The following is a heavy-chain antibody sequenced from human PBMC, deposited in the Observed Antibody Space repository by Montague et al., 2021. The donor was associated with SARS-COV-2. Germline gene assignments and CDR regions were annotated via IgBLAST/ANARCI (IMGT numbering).Heavy chain of an antibody. J-gene: IGHJ6*02. CDR2: IDWDDDK. Sequence: PALVKPTQTLTLTCTFSGFSLSTSGMCVSWIRQPPGKALEWLARIDWDDDKYYSTSLKTRLTISKDTSKNQVVLTMTNMDPVDTATYYCVRTYYDILTGRDYGMDVWGQGTTVTVSS. D-gene: IGHD3-9*01. CDR1: GFSLSTSGMC. V-gene: IGHV2-70*11. CDR3: VRTYYDILTGRDYGMDV.